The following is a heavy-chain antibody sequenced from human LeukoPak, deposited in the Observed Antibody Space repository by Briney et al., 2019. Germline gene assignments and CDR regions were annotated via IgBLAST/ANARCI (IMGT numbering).Heavy chain of an antibody. CDR3: ARAITMVRGAPPGY. D-gene: IGHD3-10*01. Sequence: ASVKVSCKASGYTFTGYYMHWVPQAPGQGLEWVGRINPNSGGTNYAQKFQGRVTMTRDTSISTAYMELSRLRSDDTAVYYCARAITMVRGAPPGYWGQGTLVTVSS. CDR1: GYTFTGYY. V-gene: IGHV1-2*06. J-gene: IGHJ4*02. CDR2: INPNSGGT.